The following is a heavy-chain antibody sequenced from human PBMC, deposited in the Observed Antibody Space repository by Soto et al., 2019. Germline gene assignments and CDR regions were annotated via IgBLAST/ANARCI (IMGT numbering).Heavy chain of an antibody. Sequence: QVQLVQSGAEVQKPGSSVNVSCKTSGGTFGNTAVTWVRQAPGQGLEWMGGIVPMFGTANYAQKFQGRVTITADESTNTAYMELRSLRSDDTAVYYFARDGDPGYTFWSGPLGGGRFDPWGQGTLVTVSS. D-gene: IGHD3-3*01. V-gene: IGHV1-69*12. CDR1: GGTFGNTA. CDR2: IVPMFGTA. J-gene: IGHJ5*02. CDR3: ARDGDPGYTFWSGPLGGGRFDP.